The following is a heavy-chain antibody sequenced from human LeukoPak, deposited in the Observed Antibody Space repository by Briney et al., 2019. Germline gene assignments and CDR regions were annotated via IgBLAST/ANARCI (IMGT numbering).Heavy chain of an antibody. CDR1: GYTFASYG. V-gene: IGHV1-58*02. J-gene: IGHJ5*02. Sequence: SVTVSCKASGYTFASYGISWVRQAPGQGLEWMGWIVVGSGNTNYAQKFLERVTFTRDMSTSTAYMELSSLRSEDTAVYYYAATLVGELPRTWGQGTLATVSS. D-gene: IGHD1-26*01. CDR3: AATLVGELPRT. CDR2: IVVGSGNT.